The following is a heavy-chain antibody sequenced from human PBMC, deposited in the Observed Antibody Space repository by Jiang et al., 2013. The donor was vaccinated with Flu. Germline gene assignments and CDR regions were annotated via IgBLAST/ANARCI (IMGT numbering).Heavy chain of an antibody. J-gene: IGHJ6*03. CDR3: ARAGDTAMVTDYYYYMDV. D-gene: IGHD5-18*01. CDR2: ISAYNGNT. CDR1: GYTFTSYG. Sequence: CGAEVKKPGASVKVSCKASGYTFTSYGISWVRQAPGQGLEWMGWISAYNGNTNYAQKLQGRVTMTTDTSTSTAYMELRSLRSDDTAVYYCARAGDTAMVTDYYYYMDVVGRKGPTVTV. V-gene: IGHV1-18*01.